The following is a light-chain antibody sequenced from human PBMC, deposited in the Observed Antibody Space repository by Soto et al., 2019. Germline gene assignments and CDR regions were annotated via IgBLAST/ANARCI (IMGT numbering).Light chain of an antibody. CDR1: QNISYY. Sequence: DIQMTQSPSPLSASVGDRLTITCRASQNISYYLNWFQQRPGKAPQLLIFGASNLHIGVPSRFSGSGSGTDFALTISSLQPEDFATYHCQQRYTTPWTFGQGTKV. CDR2: GAS. CDR3: QQRYTTPWT. J-gene: IGKJ1*01. V-gene: IGKV1-39*01.